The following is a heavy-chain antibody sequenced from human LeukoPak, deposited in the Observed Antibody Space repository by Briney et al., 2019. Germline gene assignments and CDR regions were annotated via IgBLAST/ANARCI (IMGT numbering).Heavy chain of an antibody. CDR2: IEKDGSSA. Sequence: GGSLRLSCGASGFTFNFFAMSWVRQAPGKGLEWVSGIEKDGSSAYYVDSVRGRFTISRDNSKNTLYLQMHSLRPEDTATYYCAKFAGALIAYWYFDVWGRGTLVTVSS. J-gene: IGHJ2*01. CDR3: AKFAGALIAYWYFDV. CDR1: GFTFNFFA. D-gene: IGHD4-17*01. V-gene: IGHV3-23*03.